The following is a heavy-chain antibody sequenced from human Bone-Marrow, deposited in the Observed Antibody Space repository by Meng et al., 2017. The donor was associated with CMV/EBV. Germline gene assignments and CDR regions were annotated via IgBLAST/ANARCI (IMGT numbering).Heavy chain of an antibody. V-gene: IGHV3-23*03. CDR1: GFTFSSYA. CDR2: IYSGGSST. D-gene: IGHD3-16*02. J-gene: IGHJ6*02. Sequence: GRSLRLSCAASGFTFSSYAMSWVRQAPGKGLEWVSVIYSGGSSTYYADSVKGRFTISKDNSKNTLYLQMNSLRAEDTAVYYCAKDRDPIDYYGMDVWGQGTTVTVSS. CDR3: AKDRDPIDYYGMDV.